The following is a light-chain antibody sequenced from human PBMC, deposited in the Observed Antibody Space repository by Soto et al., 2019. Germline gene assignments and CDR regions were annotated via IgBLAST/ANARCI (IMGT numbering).Light chain of an antibody. J-gene: IGKJ2*01. CDR1: QSVSVN. CDR2: AAS. V-gene: IGKV3-15*01. Sequence: EIVLTQSPGTLSLSPGERATLSCRASQSVSVNSLAWYQQKGGQAPRLLIYAASTRATGVPDRFSGTGSGTDFALTISSLQSEDFAVYYCQHYNNWPFTFGQGTKLEIK. CDR3: QHYNNWPFT.